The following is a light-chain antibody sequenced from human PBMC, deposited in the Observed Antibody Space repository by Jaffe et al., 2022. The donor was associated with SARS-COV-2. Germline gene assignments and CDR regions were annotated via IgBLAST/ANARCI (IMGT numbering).Light chain of an antibody. Sequence: DIQMTQSPSSLSASVGDRVTITCRASQSISSRLNWYQQKPGKAPKLLICAASTLQSGVPSRFSGSGSGTDFTLTISRLQPEDFATYYCHQSHSIPWTFGQGTKVEIK. J-gene: IGKJ1*01. CDR2: AAS. CDR1: QSISSR. V-gene: IGKV1-39*01. CDR3: HQSHSIPWT.